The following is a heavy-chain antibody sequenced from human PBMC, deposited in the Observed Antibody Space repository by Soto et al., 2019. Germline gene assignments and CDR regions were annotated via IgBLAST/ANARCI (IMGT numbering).Heavy chain of an antibody. V-gene: IGHV3-33*01. CDR3: ARVPPRDNFPTVPAFDY. CDR1: GFTLRSYA. D-gene: IGHD1-1*01. CDR2: IWADGSNK. J-gene: IGHJ4*01. Sequence: QVHLVESGGGVVQPGGSLRLSCEASGFTLRSYAMHWVRQAPGKGLEWVAVIWADGSNKYYTDSVKGRFTISRVSSKDTLYLKMDSLRVDDTAVYYCARVPPRDNFPTVPAFDYWGHGTRVTVSS.